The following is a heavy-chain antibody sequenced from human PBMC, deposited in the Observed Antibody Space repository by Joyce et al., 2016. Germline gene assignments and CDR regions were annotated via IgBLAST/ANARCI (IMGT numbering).Heavy chain of an antibody. CDR3: ARDRCSSTSCYGMDV. CDR2: IYSGGSS. D-gene: IGHD2-2*01. Sequence: EVQLVESGGGLVQPGGSMRLSCAASGFTVSSNYMSWFRQGPGEGLEWFSVIYSGGSSNYADSVKGRFTISRHNSKNTLYLQMNSLRAEDTAVYSCARDRCSSTSCYGMDVWGQGTTVTVSS. V-gene: IGHV3-53*04. J-gene: IGHJ6*02. CDR1: GFTVSSNY.